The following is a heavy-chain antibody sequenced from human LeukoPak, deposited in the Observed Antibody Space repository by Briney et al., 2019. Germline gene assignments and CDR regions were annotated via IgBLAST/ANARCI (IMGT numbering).Heavy chain of an antibody. Sequence: ASVKVSCKASGYTFTSYGISWVRQAPGQGLEWMGWISAYNGNTNYAQKLQGRVTMTTDTSTSTAYMELRSLRSDDAAVYYCARVFHDSSGYYPYYFDYWGQGTLVTVSS. D-gene: IGHD3-22*01. CDR1: GYTFTSYG. J-gene: IGHJ4*02. V-gene: IGHV1-18*01. CDR2: ISAYNGNT. CDR3: ARVFHDSSGYYPYYFDY.